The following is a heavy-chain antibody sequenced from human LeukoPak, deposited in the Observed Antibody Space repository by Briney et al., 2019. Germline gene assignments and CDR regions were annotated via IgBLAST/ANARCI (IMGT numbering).Heavy chain of an antibody. CDR2: IYYSGST. V-gene: IGHV4-31*03. Sequence: SQTLSLTCTVSGGSISSGGYYWSWIRQHPGKGLEWIGYIYYSGSTYYNPSLKSRVTISVDTSKTQFSLKLSSVTAADTAVYYCARVSPYCYILTGTTLGAFDIWGQGTMVTVSS. J-gene: IGHJ3*02. D-gene: IGHD3-9*01. CDR1: GGSISSGGYY. CDR3: ARVSPYCYILTGTTLGAFDI.